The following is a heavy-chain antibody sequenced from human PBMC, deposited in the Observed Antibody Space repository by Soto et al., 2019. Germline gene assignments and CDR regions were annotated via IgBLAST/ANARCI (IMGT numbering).Heavy chain of an antibody. J-gene: IGHJ4*02. Sequence: QVRLQESGSGLVKPSETLSLTCTVSGGSISNYFWSWIRQSPGKGLEWIGSIYYLGSTDYNPSLKGRVSISVDTSKNHFSLTLSAVTAADTARYYCAREDYSGSGSPYPGYWGQGARVIVSS. CDR2: IYYLGST. CDR1: GGSISNYF. V-gene: IGHV4-59*12. CDR3: AREDYSGSGSPYPGY. D-gene: IGHD3-10*01.